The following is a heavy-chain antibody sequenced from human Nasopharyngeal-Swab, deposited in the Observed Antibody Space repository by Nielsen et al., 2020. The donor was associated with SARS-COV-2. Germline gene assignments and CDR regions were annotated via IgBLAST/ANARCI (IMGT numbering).Heavy chain of an antibody. CDR2: IYWNDDK. Sequence: SGPTLVKPTQTLTLPCTFSGFSLSTSGVGVGWIRQPPGKALEWLALIYWNDDKRYSPSLKSRLTITKDTSKNQVVLTMTNMDPVDTATYYCAHSPRRGYCSSTSCYADAFDIWGQGTMVTVSS. CDR3: AHSPRRGYCSSTSCYADAFDI. D-gene: IGHD2-2*01. V-gene: IGHV2-5*01. J-gene: IGHJ3*02. CDR1: GFSLSTSGVG.